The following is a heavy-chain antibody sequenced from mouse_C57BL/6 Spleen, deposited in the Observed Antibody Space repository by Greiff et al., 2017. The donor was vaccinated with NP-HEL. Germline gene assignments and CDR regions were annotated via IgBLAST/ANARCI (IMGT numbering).Heavy chain of an antibody. Sequence: VKLQESGAELARPGASVKLSCKASGYTFTSYGISWVKQRTGQGLAWIGEIYPRSGNTYYNEKFKGKATLTADKSSSTAYMELRSLTSEDSAVYFCARHYGSSYPYAMDYWGQGTSVTVSS. CDR2: IYPRSGNT. CDR3: ARHYGSSYPYAMDY. D-gene: IGHD1-1*01. CDR1: GYTFTSYG. J-gene: IGHJ4*01. V-gene: IGHV1-81*01.